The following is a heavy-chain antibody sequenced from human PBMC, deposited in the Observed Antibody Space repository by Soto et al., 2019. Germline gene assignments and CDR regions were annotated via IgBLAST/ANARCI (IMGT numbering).Heavy chain of an antibody. V-gene: IGHV3-30-3*01. CDR3: ARDLSPYSGSYPMKYYYYGMDV. J-gene: IGHJ6*02. D-gene: IGHD1-26*01. Sequence: PGGSLRLSCAASGFTLRSYAMHWVRQARGKGLEWVAVISYDGSNKYYADSVQGRFTISRDNSKNTLYLQMNSLRAEDTAVYYCARDLSPYSGSYPMKYYYYGMDVWGQGTTVTVFS. CDR1: GFTLRSYA. CDR2: ISYDGSNK.